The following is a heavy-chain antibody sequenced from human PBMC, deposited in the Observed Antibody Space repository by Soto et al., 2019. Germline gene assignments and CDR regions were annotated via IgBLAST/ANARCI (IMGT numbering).Heavy chain of an antibody. CDR1: SGSVSSGSYS. Sequence: SETLSLTCTVSSGSVSSGSYSWSWIRQPPGKGLEWIGYIYYSGSTNYNPSLKSRVTISVDTSKNQFSLKLSSVTAADTAVYYCARGIQLWLRRNSGYYFDYWGQATLVTVSS. D-gene: IGHD5-18*01. J-gene: IGHJ4*02. V-gene: IGHV4-61*01. CDR2: IYYSGST. CDR3: ARGIQLWLRRNSGYYFDY.